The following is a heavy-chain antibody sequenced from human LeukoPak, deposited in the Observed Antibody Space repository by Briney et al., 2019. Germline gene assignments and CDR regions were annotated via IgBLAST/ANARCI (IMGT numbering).Heavy chain of an antibody. Sequence: GGSLRLSWAVSGFTFSGAAMSWVRQAPGKGLEWVSLISSSGSSTYYADSVKGRFTISRDDSKNTLYPQMNSLRAEDTAVYYCAKDIQLSYWGQGALVTVSS. V-gene: IGHV3-23*01. CDR1: GFTFSGAA. D-gene: IGHD2-2*01. CDR3: AKDIQLSY. J-gene: IGHJ4*02. CDR2: ISSSGSST.